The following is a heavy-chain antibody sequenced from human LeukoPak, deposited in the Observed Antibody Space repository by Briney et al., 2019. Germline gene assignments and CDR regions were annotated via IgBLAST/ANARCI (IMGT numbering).Heavy chain of an antibody. CDR3: ARPYYDFWSGYDIPPNPLYYFDY. CDR1: GFTFSSYW. CDR2: IKQDGSEK. J-gene: IGHJ4*02. V-gene: IGHV3-7*01. D-gene: IGHD3-3*01. Sequence: GGSLRLSCAASGFTFSSYWMSWVRQAPGKGLEWVANIKQDGSEKYYVDSVKGRFTISRDNAKNSLYLQMNSLRAEDTAVYYCARPYYDFWSGYDIPPNPLYYFDYWGQGTLVTVSS.